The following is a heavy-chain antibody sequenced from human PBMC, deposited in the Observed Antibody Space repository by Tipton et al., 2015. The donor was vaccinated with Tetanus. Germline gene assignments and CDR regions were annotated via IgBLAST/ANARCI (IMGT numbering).Heavy chain of an antibody. J-gene: IGHJ5*02. CDR3: ARQADNWFDP. D-gene: IGHD6-25*01. Sequence: TLSLTCTVSGGSISSPSYYWGWIRQPPGKGLEWIGQIYYNGNTYYLSSLKSRVTISADTSKNQFSLSLRSVTAADTAVYYCARQADNWFDPWGQGTLVSVS. V-gene: IGHV4-39*01. CDR1: GGSISSPSYY. CDR2: IYYNGNT.